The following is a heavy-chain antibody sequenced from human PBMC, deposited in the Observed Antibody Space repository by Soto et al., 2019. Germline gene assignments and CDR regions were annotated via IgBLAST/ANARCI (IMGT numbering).Heavy chain of an antibody. CDR3: APLSVPLSGPYGIHV. CDR1: GYSVTSSDYY. Sequence: LSLTCSVSGYSVTSSDYYWAWIRQPPGKGLEWIGSMFYSGLTYYNPSLKSRVTLSVDTSKNQFSVRLNSVTAADTAVYYCAPLSVPLSGPYGIHVWGQGTTVTVSS. D-gene: IGHD2-15*01. V-gene: IGHV4-39*01. J-gene: IGHJ6*02. CDR2: MFYSGLT.